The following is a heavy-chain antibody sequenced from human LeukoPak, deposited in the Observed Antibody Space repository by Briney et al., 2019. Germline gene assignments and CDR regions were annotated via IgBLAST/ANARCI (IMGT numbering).Heavy chain of an antibody. CDR3: ARASYSYDINGWVPFDY. V-gene: IGHV4-34*01. J-gene: IGHJ4*02. D-gene: IGHD3-22*01. CDR2: INHGGST. CDR1: GGSFSGHY. Sequence: SETLSLTCAVSGGSFSGHYWNWIRQPPGKGLEWIGEINHGGSTNYNPSLKSRVTISGDTSKNQFSLRLSSVTAADTAVYYCARASYSYDINGWVPFDYWGQGTLVTVSS.